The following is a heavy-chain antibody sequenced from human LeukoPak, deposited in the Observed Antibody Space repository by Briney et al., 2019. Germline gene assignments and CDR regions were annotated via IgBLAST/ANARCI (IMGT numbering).Heavy chain of an antibody. CDR2: IIPIFGTA. Sequence: SVKVSCKASGGTLTYDSVSWFRQTPGQGLEWMGGIIPIFGTANYAQKFQGRVTITADESTSTAYMELRSLRSDDTAVYYCARDAYYYDSSGYSHFGYWGQGTLVTVSS. J-gene: IGHJ4*02. V-gene: IGHV1-69*13. CDR1: GGTLTYDS. D-gene: IGHD3-22*01. CDR3: ARDAYYYDSSGYSHFGY.